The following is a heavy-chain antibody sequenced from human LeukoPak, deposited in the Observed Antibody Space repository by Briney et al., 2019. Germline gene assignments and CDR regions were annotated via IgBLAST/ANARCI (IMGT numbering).Heavy chain of an antibody. CDR1: GYTFSNYA. CDR3: AGGAKDSSGYHPTYAFDI. CDR2: INTNTGNP. Sequence: ASVKVSCKASGYTFSNYAMNWVRQAPGQGLEWMGWINTNTGNPTYAQGFTGQFVFSLDTSVSTAYLQISTVKGENTAVYYCAGGAKDSSGYHPTYAFDIWGQGTMVTVSS. D-gene: IGHD3-22*01. V-gene: IGHV7-4-1*02. J-gene: IGHJ3*02.